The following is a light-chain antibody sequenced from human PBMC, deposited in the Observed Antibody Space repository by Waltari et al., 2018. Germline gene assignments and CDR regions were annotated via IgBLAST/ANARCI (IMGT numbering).Light chain of an antibody. Sequence: QAALTQPPSMSGSPGQSVTISCTGTRSDLGGYNRVSWYQQNPGKVPNLIIYEVSQRPSGVSDRFSGSKSGNTASLTISGLQAEDEADYYCSSNEGSKTYIFGGGTRLTVL. CDR1: RSDLGGYNR. CDR2: EVS. V-gene: IGLV2-8*01. CDR3: SSNEGSKTYI. J-gene: IGLJ2*01.